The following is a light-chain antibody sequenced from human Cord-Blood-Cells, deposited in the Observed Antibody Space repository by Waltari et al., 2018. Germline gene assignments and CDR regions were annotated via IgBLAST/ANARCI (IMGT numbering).Light chain of an antibody. Sequence: EIVMMQSPATLSVSPGERATLPCRASQSVSSNLAWYQQKPGQAPRLLIYCASTRATGIPARFSGSGSGTEFTLTISSLQSEDFAVYYCQQYNNWPNTFGQGTKLEIK. CDR1: QSVSSN. CDR2: CAS. CDR3: QQYNNWPNT. J-gene: IGKJ2*01. V-gene: IGKV3-15*01.